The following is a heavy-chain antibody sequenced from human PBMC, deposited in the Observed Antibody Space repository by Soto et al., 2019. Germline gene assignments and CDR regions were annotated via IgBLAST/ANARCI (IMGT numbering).Heavy chain of an antibody. J-gene: IGHJ6*02. D-gene: IGHD3-22*01. CDR2: IDPSDSYT. CDR1: GYSFTSYW. Sequence: GESLKISCKGSGYSFTSYWISWVRQMPGKGLEWMGRIDPSDSYTNYSPSFQGHVTISADKSISTAYLQWSSLKASDTAMYYCARRRRGDSSGYRYYYYYGMDVWGQGTTVTVSS. V-gene: IGHV5-10-1*01. CDR3: ARRRRGDSSGYRYYYYYGMDV.